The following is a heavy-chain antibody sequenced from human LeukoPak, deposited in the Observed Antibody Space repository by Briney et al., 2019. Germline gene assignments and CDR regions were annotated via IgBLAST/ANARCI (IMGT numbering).Heavy chain of an antibody. Sequence: GGSLRLSCAASGFTFSSYSMNWVRQAPGKGLEWVSSISSSSSYIYYADSVKGRFTISRDNAKNSLYLQMNSLRAEDTTVYYCARNRITIFGVVIPPDYWGQGTLVTVSS. V-gene: IGHV3-21*01. J-gene: IGHJ4*02. CDR3: ARNRITIFGVVIPPDY. CDR1: GFTFSSYS. CDR2: ISSSSSYI. D-gene: IGHD3-3*01.